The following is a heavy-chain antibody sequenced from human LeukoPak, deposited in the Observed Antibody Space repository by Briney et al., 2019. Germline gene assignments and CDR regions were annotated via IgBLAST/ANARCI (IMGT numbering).Heavy chain of an antibody. Sequence: GGSLRLSCAASGFTFSSYAMHWVRQAPGKGLEWVAVISYDGSNKYHADSVKGRFTISRDNSKNTLYLQMNSLRAEDTAVYHCASGRVWNLEYWGQGTLVTVSS. CDR3: ASGRVWNLEY. J-gene: IGHJ4*02. CDR1: GFTFSSYA. V-gene: IGHV3-30*04. CDR2: ISYDGSNK. D-gene: IGHD1-1*01.